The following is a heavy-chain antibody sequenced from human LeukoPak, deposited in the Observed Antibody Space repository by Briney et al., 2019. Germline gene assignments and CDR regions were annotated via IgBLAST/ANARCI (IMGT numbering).Heavy chain of an antibody. J-gene: IGHJ4*02. V-gene: IGHV4-59*01. CDR2: IYYSGST. CDR3: ASYSGLTGGVLDY. D-gene: IGHD1-26*01. CDR1: GGSISSYY. Sequence: RASETLSLTCTVSGGSISSYYWSWIRQPPGKGLEWIGYIYYSGSTNYNPSLKSRVTISVDTSKNQFSLKLSSVTAADTAVYYCASYSGLTGGVLDYWGQGTLVTVSS.